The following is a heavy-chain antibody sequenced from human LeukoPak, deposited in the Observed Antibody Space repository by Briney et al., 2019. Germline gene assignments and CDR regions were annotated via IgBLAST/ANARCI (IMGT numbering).Heavy chain of an antibody. CDR3: AKDEVTSGGGLAS. V-gene: IGHV3-53*01. J-gene: IGHJ5*01. Sequence: GGSLRLSCAASGFTVSGTHMSWVRQAPGKGLEWVSAMYTGGTTYYADSVTGRFTVSRDTSRNTLFLHMDSLKAEDTAVYYCAKDEVTSGGGLASWGQGTLVIVSS. D-gene: IGHD2-21*02. CDR2: MYTGGTT. CDR1: GFTVSGTH.